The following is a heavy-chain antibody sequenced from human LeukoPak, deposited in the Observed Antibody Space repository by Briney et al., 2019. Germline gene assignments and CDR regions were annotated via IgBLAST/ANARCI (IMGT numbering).Heavy chain of an antibody. J-gene: IGHJ3*02. Sequence: GASVKVSCKVSGYTLSDLATHWVRQAPGKGLEWMGGLHPEDGEAIYAQPLQGRVTMTEDSSTDTAYMELSSLRSDDTAVYYCATRNFGDYGAFDIWGQGTLVTVSS. CDR1: GYTLSDLA. D-gene: IGHD4-17*01. CDR3: ATRNFGDYGAFDI. CDR2: LHPEDGEA. V-gene: IGHV1-24*01.